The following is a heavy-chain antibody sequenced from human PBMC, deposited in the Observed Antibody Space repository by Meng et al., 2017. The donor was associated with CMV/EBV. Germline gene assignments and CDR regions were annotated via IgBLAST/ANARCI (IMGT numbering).Heavy chain of an antibody. Sequence: ASVKVSCKASGYTFTSYDINWVRQATGQGLEWMGWMNPNSGNTGYAQKFQGRVTMTRKTSISTAYMELSSLRSEDTAVYYCAREGRGYSYGYYYYYGMDVWGQGTTVTVSS. CDR3: AREGRGYSYGYYYYYGMDV. J-gene: IGHJ6*02. D-gene: IGHD5-18*01. CDR1: GYTFTSYD. V-gene: IGHV1-8*01. CDR2: MNPNSGNT.